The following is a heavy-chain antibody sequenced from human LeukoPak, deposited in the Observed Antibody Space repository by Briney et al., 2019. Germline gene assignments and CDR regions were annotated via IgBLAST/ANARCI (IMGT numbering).Heavy chain of an antibody. CDR1: GVSISSYY. V-gene: IGHV4-59*01. CDR2: IYNTGST. J-gene: IGHJ4*02. D-gene: IGHD2-21*02. Sequence: SETPSLTCTVSGVSISSYYWSWIRQPPGKGLEWIGYIYNTGSTNYNPSLKSRVTISIDTSKNQFSLKLSSVTAADTAVYYCARERLVTFDYWGQGTLVTVSS. CDR3: ARERLVTFDY.